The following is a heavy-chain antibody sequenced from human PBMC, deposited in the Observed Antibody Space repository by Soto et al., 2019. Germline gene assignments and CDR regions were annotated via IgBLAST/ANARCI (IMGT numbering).Heavy chain of an antibody. J-gene: IGHJ4*02. Sequence: ESGPTLVNPTQTLTLSCTFSGFSLSTSGVGVGWIRQPPGKALEWLALIYWDDDKRCSPSLKSRLTITKDTSKNQVVLTMTNMDPVDTATYYCAHQEGYCSSTSCYAFDYWGQGTLVTVSS. D-gene: IGHD2-2*01. CDR1: GFSLSTSGVG. CDR2: IYWDDDK. V-gene: IGHV2-5*02. CDR3: AHQEGYCSSTSCYAFDY.